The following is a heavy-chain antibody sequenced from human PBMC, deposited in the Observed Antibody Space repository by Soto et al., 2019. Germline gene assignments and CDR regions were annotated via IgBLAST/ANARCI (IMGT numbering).Heavy chain of an antibody. D-gene: IGHD6-25*01. CDR3: ARDVSPGSSGLSSDAFDI. Sequence: EVQLVESGGGLVQPGGSLTLSCAASEFAFSSYWMTWVRQAPGKGLEWVANIRKDGSQRSYLDSVRGRFTISRDNSKKSLYLQMNSLRAEDTALYFCARDVSPGSSGLSSDAFDIWGQGTMVTVSS. CDR1: EFAFSSYW. J-gene: IGHJ3*02. V-gene: IGHV3-7*05. CDR2: IRKDGSQR.